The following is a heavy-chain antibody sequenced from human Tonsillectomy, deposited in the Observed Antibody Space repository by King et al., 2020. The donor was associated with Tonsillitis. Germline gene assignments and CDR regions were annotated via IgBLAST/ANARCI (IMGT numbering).Heavy chain of an antibody. Sequence: QLVQSGAEVKKPGASGKVSCKASGYTFTNYGISWVLQAPGQGLEWMGGVSAYNGNTNYAQKFQGRVTMTTDTSTSTAYMDLRSLRSDDTAVYYCARDLGYCTSTSCYRNWFDPWGQGTLVTVSS. D-gene: IGHD2-2*02. J-gene: IGHJ5*02. CDR3: ARDLGYCTSTSCYRNWFDP. CDR2: VSAYNGNT. CDR1: GYTFTNYG. V-gene: IGHV1-18*01.